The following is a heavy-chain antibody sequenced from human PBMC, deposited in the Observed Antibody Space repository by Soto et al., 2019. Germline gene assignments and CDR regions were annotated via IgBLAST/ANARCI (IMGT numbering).Heavy chain of an antibody. D-gene: IGHD3-10*01. CDR1: GYTPTELS. CDR3: ATLYSDLGLSGNYFNYFDY. V-gene: IGHV1-24*01. Sequence: GASVKVSCKVSGYTPTELSMHWVRQAPGKGLEWMGGFDPEDADTIYAQKVQGRVTMTEDTSTDTAYMELSNLRSEDTAVYYCATLYSDLGLSGNYFNYFDYWGQGTLVTVSS. J-gene: IGHJ4*02. CDR2: FDPEDADT.